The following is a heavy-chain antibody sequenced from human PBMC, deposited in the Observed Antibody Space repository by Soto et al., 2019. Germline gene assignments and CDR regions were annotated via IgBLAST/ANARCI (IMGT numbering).Heavy chain of an antibody. CDR2: MNANSGNT. V-gene: IGHV1-8*01. CDR3: ARGQVDGYNTGAFDI. Sequence: QVQLVQSGAEVKKPGASVKVSCKASGYTFTSYAINWVRQATGPGLEWMGWMNANSGNTGYAQKFQGRVNMTRNTTISTAYMELTSLRSEDTAVYYCARGQVDGYNTGAFDIWGQWTRVTFSS. D-gene: IGHD5-12*01. J-gene: IGHJ3*02. CDR1: GYTFTSYA.